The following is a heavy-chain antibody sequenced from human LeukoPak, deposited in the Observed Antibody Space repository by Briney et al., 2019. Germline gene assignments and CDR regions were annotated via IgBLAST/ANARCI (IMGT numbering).Heavy chain of an antibody. J-gene: IGHJ4*02. D-gene: IGHD4/OR15-4a*01. CDR2: IFTHNGHT. Sequence: ASVKVSCKATGYAISRHDISWVRQAPGQGLEWMGWIFTHNGHTNYAQKHQCRVTMPTDTSTSTAYREVRSLISDDTGVYYCARDITVTMSGHAYWGQGTLVTVSS. V-gene: IGHV1-18*01. CDR3: ARDITVTMSGHAY. CDR1: GYAISRHD.